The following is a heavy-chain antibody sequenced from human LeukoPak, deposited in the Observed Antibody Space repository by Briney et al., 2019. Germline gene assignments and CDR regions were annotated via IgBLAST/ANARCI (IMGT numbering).Heavy chain of an antibody. D-gene: IGHD3-22*01. CDR3: ARATYYYDSSGYYFYPAYFDY. V-gene: IGHV1-46*01. CDR2: INPSGGST. J-gene: IGHJ4*02. Sequence: ASVKVSCKASGYTFTSYYMHWVRQAPGQGLEWVGIINPSGGSTSYAQKFQGRVTMTRDMSTSTVYMELSSLRAEDTAVYYCARATYYYDSSGYYFYPAYFDYWGQGTLVTVSS. CDR1: GYTFTSYY.